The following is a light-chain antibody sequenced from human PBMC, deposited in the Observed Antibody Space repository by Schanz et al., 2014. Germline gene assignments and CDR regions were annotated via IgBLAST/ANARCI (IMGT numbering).Light chain of an antibody. V-gene: IGKV3D-15*01. J-gene: IGKJ1*01. CDR3: QQYNNWSWT. CDR1: QSVSTK. CDR2: GAS. Sequence: PGERATLSCRASQSVSTKLAWYQHKPGQAPRLLINGASSRATGIPDRFSGSGSGTDFTLTISSLQSEDFAVYYCQQYNNWSWTFGQGTKVEIK.